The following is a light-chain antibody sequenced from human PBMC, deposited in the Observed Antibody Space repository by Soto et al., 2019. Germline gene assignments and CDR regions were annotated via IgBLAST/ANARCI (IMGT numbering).Light chain of an antibody. Sequence: QAVVTQEPSLTVSPGGTVTLTCASSTGAVTSGNYPNWFQQKPGQPPRALIYSTTYKHSWTPARFSGSLLGGRAALTLSGVQPDDEADYYCLLFYGDGVVFGGGTKLTVL. V-gene: IGLV7-43*01. CDR3: LLFYGDGVV. CDR2: STT. CDR1: TGAVTSGNY. J-gene: IGLJ2*01.